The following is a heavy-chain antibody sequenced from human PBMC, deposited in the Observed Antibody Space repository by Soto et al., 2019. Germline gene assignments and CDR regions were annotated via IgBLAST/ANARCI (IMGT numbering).Heavy chain of an antibody. J-gene: IGHJ6*02. CDR1: GFSLSTSGMC. D-gene: IGHD2-2*01. CDR2: IDSDDDK. CDR3: ARTPRGYCSSTSCYRQWGEHYYYYRMDV. Sequence: SGPTLVNPKQTLTLTCTFSGFSLSTSGMCVSWIRQPRGKALEWLALIDSDDDKYYSTSLKTRLTISKDTSKNQVVLTMTNMDPVDTATYYCARTPRGYCSSTSCYRQWGEHYYYYRMDVWGQGTTVTVSS. V-gene: IGHV2-70*01.